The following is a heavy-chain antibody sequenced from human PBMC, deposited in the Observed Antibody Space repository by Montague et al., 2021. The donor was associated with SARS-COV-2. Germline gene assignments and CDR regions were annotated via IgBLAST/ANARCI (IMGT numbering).Heavy chain of an antibody. CDR1: GGSFSPYY. CDR2: VSHTGST. J-gene: IGHJ6*02. Sequence: SETLSLTCSVSGGSFSPYYWTWIRQTPGEGLEWIGYVSHTGSTNXXPSLQSRVSMFVDSSKSQFSLELSSVTAADTAIYYCARFRIWNHLHGMDVWGQGTTVIVSS. V-gene: IGHV4-59*12. D-gene: IGHD2-15*01. CDR3: ARFRIWNHLHGMDV.